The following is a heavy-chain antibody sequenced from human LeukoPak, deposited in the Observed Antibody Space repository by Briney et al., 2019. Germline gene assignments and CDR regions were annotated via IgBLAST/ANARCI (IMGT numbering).Heavy chain of an antibody. CDR3: AKNPDDSSGYFSFDY. D-gene: IGHD3-22*01. J-gene: IGHJ4*02. V-gene: IGHV3-23*01. CDR1: GFTFSSYA. CDR2: ISGSGGST. Sequence: PGGSLRLSCAASGFTFSSYAMSWVRQAPGKGLEWASAISGSGGSTYYADSVKGRFTISRDNSKNTLYLQMNSLRAEDTAVYYCAKNPDDSSGYFSFDYWGQGTLVTVSS.